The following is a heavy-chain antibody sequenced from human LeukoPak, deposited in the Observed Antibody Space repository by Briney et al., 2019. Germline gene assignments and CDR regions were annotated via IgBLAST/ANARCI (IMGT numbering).Heavy chain of an antibody. D-gene: IGHD5-12*01. J-gene: IGHJ4*02. CDR1: VFTFRIYA. V-gene: IGHV3-66*01. CDR2: IYSGGIT. Sequence: GGSLRLSCAPSVFTFRIYAMHWVRHAPGEGLEWVSLIYSGGITYYSDSVKGRFTISRDNSKNTLYLQMNRLRAEDTAVYYCARGPSRYHNTGGQGTLVTVSS. CDR3: ARGPSRYHNT.